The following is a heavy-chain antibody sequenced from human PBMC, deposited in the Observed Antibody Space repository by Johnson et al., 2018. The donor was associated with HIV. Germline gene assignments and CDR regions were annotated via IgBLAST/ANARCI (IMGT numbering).Heavy chain of an antibody. V-gene: IGHV3-9*01. CDR2: ISWSSGRI. Sequence: VQLVESGGGLVQPGRSLRLSCEASGFTFDDYAMHWVRQAPGKGLELVSGISWSSGRIGYADSVKGRFTISRDNAKNSLYLQLDRLEAEETAWCYCARDAVARAFDIWGQGTMVTVSS. J-gene: IGHJ3*02. CDR3: ARDAVARAFDI. CDR1: GFTFDDYA. D-gene: IGHD6-19*01.